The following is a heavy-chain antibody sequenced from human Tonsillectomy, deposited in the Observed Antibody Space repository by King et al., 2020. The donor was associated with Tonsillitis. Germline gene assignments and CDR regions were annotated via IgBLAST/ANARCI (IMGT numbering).Heavy chain of an antibody. CDR3: ARDDDILTGHAFDI. D-gene: IGHD3-9*01. Sequence: VQLQESGPGLVKPSQTLSLTCTVSGGSISSDVYYWSWIRQHPGKGLEWIGYFYYSGSTYYNPSLKSRLTISIDTSKSPFSLKVTSVTAADTAVYYCARDDDILTGHAFDIWGQGTMITVSS. J-gene: IGHJ3*02. V-gene: IGHV4-31*03. CDR1: GGSISSDVYY. CDR2: FYYSGST.